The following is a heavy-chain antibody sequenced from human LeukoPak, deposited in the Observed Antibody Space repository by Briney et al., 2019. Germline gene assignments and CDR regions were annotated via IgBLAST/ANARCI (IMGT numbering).Heavy chain of an antibody. V-gene: IGHV3-21*01. D-gene: IGHD6-6*01. CDR1: GFTFSSYS. CDR2: ISSSSSYI. CDR3: AREGRGDSSSSVGAFDI. J-gene: IGHJ3*02. Sequence: GGSLRLSCAASGFTFSSYSMNWVRQAPGKGLEWVSSISSSSSYIYYADSVKGRFTISRDNAKNSLYLQMNRLRAEDTAVYYCAREGRGDSSSSVGAFDIWGQGTMVTVSS.